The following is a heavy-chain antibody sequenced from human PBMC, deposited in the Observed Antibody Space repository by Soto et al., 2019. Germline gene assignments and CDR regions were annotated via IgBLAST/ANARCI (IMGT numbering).Heavy chain of an antibody. D-gene: IGHD3-3*01. CDR3: ARGGGYDFRSSQAPPIDV. CDR2: LYYTGST. J-gene: IGHJ6*02. CDR1: GGSISDFY. V-gene: IGHV4-59*01. Sequence: SEALSLTCNVSGGSISDFYWSWIRQSPGKRLEWIGYLYYTGSTNYNPALKSRVTISLDTSKNQFSLKVRSVTAADTAVYYCARGGGYDFRSSQAPPIDVWGQGTTVTVSS.